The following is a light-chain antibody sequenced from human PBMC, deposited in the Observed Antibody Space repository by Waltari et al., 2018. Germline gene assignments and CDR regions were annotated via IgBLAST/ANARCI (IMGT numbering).Light chain of an antibody. CDR1: QSLVHRDGNTY. CDR2: KVS. V-gene: IGKV2-30*02. CDR3: TQGTHWPPGT. Sequence: DVVMTQSPLSLPVTLGQPASISCNSSQSLVHRDGNTYLNWIHQRPGQSPRRLIHKVSSRDSGVPDRFSGSGSGTDFTLKISRVEAEDVGVYYCTQGTHWPPGTFGQGTKLEIK. J-gene: IGKJ2*02.